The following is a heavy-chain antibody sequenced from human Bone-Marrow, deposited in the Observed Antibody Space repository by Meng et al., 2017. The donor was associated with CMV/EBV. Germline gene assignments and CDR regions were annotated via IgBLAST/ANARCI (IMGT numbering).Heavy chain of an antibody. J-gene: IGHJ4*02. CDR1: GYTFTGYY. CDR2: INPNSGGT. V-gene: IGHV1-2*02. CDR3: SYGSGSYYPFDY. D-gene: IGHD3-10*01. Sequence: QVRLGQFGAEVKKPGASVKVSCQASGYTFTGYYMHLVRQAPGQGLEWMGWINPNSGGTNYAQKFQGRVTMTRDTSISTAYMELSRLRSDDTAVYYCSYGSGSYYPFDYWGQGTLVTVSS.